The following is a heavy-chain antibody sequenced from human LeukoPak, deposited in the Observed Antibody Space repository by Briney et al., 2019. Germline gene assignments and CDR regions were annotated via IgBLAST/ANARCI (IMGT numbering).Heavy chain of an antibody. CDR2: ISSSSSYI. D-gene: IGHD5-18*01. V-gene: IGHV3-21*01. CDR3: ARAIGYSYGFDY. Sequence: GGSLRLSCAASGFTFSSYSMNWVRQAPGKGLEWVSSISSSSSYIYYADSVKGRFTISRDNAKNSLYLQMNSLRAEDPAVYYCARAIGYSYGFDYWGQGTLVTVSS. CDR1: GFTFSSYS. J-gene: IGHJ4*02.